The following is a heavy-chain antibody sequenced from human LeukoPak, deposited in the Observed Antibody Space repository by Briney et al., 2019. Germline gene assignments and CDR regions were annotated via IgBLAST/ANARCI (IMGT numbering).Heavy chain of an antibody. J-gene: IGHJ4*02. CDR3: ARQSGSGSPPDY. V-gene: IGHV5-51*01. CDR1: GYSFTSYW. CDR2: FYPGDSDS. D-gene: IGHD3-10*01. Sequence: GESLKISCKGSGYSFTSYWIAWVRPMPGKGLEWMGIFYPGDSDSRYSPSFQGQVTLSADKFITTAYLQWSSLKASDTAMYYCARQSGSGSPPDYWGQGTLVTVSS.